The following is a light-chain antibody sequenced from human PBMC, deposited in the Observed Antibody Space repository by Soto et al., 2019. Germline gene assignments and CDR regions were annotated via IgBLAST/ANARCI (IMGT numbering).Light chain of an antibody. J-gene: IGLJ1*01. CDR3: CSYAGSGTFV. CDR2: EDT. Sequence: QSALTQPASVSGSPGQSITISCTGTSSDVGSYDLVSWYQQPPGKAPKLMIYEDTKRPSGISTRFSGSKSGNAASLTISGLQAEDEAYYYCCSYAGSGTFVFGNGTKLTVL. CDR1: SSDVGSYDL. V-gene: IGLV2-23*01.